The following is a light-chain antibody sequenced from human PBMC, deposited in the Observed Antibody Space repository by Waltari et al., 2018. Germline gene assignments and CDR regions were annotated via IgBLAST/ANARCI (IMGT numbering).Light chain of an antibody. CDR1: SRTGGSYNY. V-gene: IGLV2-8*01. J-gene: IGLJ3*02. CDR2: EVA. CDR3: TSYAGSKGWV. Sequence: QSALTQPPSASGSPGQSVTISCTGTSRTGGSYNYVPWYQQHPGKAPKIIIFEVAQRASGVPDRFSGSKSGNTASLTVSGLQAEDEADYYCTSYAGSKGWVFGGGTKLTVL.